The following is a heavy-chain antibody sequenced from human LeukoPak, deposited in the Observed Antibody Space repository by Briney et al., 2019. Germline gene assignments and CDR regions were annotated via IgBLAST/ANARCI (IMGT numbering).Heavy chain of an antibody. J-gene: IGHJ4*02. V-gene: IGHV4-61*02. D-gene: IGHD6-6*01. Sequence: SETLSLTCTVSGGSISSGSYYWSWIRQPAGKGLEWIGRIYTSGSTNYNPSLKSRVTISVDTSKNHFSLKLSSVTAADTAVYYCASNPKRYSSSAGFDYWGQGTLVTVSS. CDR1: GGSISSGSYY. CDR2: IYTSGST. CDR3: ASNPKRYSSSAGFDY.